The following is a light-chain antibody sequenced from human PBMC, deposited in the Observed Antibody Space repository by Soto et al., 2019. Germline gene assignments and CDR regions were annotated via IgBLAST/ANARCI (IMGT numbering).Light chain of an antibody. V-gene: IGKV1-9*01. CDR3: QQLTSYPLS. J-gene: IGKJ4*01. CDR2: AAS. CDR1: QGISSY. Sequence: IQLTQSPSSLSASVGDRVTITCRASQGISSYLVWYQQKPGKAPKFLIYAASTLQSGVPSRFSGSGSGTDFTLTISSLRPEDFATYYCQQLTSYPLSFGGGTKVDIK.